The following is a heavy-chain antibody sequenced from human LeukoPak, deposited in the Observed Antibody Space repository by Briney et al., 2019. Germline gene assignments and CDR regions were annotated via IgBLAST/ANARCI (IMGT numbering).Heavy chain of an antibody. V-gene: IGHV3-23*01. J-gene: IGHJ4*02. CDR2: IFSGGGEI. D-gene: IGHD2-8*02. CDR3: ATYRQVLLPFES. Sequence: GGSLRLSCAASGFTFSAFAMIWVRQPPGKGLEWVSSIFSGGGEIHYADSVRGRFTISRDNSKSTLSLQMNSLRPEDTAIYYCATYRQVLLPFESWGRGTLVTVSS. CDR1: GFTFSAFA.